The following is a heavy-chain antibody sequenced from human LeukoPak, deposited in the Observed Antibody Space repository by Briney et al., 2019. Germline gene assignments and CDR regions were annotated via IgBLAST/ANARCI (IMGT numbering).Heavy chain of an antibody. Sequence: LGGSLRLSCASSGLTFRSYGMHWVRQAPGKGLEWVAFIRYDGTDEEYADSVKGRFTISRDNSKNTLYLQMNSLRPEDTAVYYCARESRRITISGVLIGWFDPWGQGTLVTVSS. V-gene: IGHV3-30*02. CDR2: IRYDGTDE. J-gene: IGHJ5*02. CDR3: ARESRRITISGVLIGWFDP. CDR1: GLTFRSYG. D-gene: IGHD3-3*01.